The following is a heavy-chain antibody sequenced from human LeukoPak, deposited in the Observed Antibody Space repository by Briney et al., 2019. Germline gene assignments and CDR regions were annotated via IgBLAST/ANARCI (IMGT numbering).Heavy chain of an antibody. J-gene: IGHJ4*02. Sequence: PGGSLRLSCAASGFTFSSFAMSWVRQAPGKGLEWVSTISGGGSSTYYADSVKGRFTISRDNSKNTLRLHMISLRAEDTAVYYCARSFFYGLGSYSLYYFDYWGQGTLVTVPS. CDR2: ISGGGSST. CDR3: ARSFFYGLGSYSLYYFDY. CDR1: GFTFSSFA. D-gene: IGHD3-10*01. V-gene: IGHV3-23*01.